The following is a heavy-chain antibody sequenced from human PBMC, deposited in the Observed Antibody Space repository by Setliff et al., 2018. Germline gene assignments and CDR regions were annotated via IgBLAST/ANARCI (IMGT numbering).Heavy chain of an antibody. D-gene: IGHD7-27*01. Sequence: ASVKVSCKASGYTFTTYGISWVRQAPGQGLEWMGWIGARNVKTNYVQKFQDRVTMATDTSTSTGYMELRSLTSDDTAVYYCARRWETGDQDAYDIWGQGTMVTVSS. CDR1: GYTFTTYG. CDR2: IGARNVKT. V-gene: IGHV1-18*04. J-gene: IGHJ3*02. CDR3: ARRWETGDQDAYDI.